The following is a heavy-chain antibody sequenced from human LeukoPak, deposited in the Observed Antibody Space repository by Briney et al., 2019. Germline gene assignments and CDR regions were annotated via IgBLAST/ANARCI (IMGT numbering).Heavy chain of an antibody. J-gene: IGHJ4*02. Sequence: SETLSLTCTVSGGSISSSSYYWGWIRQPPGKGLEWIGYIYYSGSTNYNPSLKSRVTISVDTSKNQFSLKLSSVTAADTAVYYCASGYSYGFGYWGQGTLVTVSS. CDR1: GGSISSSSYY. V-gene: IGHV4-61*05. CDR3: ASGYSYGFGY. D-gene: IGHD5-18*01. CDR2: IYYSGST.